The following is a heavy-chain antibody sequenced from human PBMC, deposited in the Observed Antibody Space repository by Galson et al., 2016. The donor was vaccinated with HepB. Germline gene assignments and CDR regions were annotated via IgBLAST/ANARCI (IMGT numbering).Heavy chain of an antibody. CDR1: GVSIYSGSYY. V-gene: IGHV4-61*01. Sequence: ETLSLTCTVSGVSIYSGSYYWSWIRQPPGKGLEWIGYIFHSDSTNYNPSLESRVPISVDASKNQFSLKLTSVTAADTALYYCAREGRSGYFGQYSYYSMDVWGQGTTVTVSS. CDR2: IFHSDST. D-gene: IGHD3-22*01. J-gene: IGHJ6*02. CDR3: AREGRSGYFGQYSYYSMDV.